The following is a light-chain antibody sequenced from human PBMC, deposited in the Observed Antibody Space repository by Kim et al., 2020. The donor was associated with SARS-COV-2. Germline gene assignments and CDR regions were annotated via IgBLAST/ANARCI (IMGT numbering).Light chain of an antibody. J-gene: IGKJ3*01. CDR1: QGISTY. CDR2: TAS. CDR3: LQINSYPPFS. V-gene: IGKV1-9*01. Sequence: DIQLTQSTSFLSASVGDRVTITCRASQGISTYLAWYQQKPGEAPKLLIYTASTLQSGVPSRFSGSGSGTEFTLTISSLRPEDFATYFCLQINSYPPFSLGPGTKVDI.